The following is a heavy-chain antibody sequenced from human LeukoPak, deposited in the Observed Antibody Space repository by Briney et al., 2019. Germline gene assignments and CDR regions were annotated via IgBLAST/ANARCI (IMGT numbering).Heavy chain of an antibody. J-gene: IGHJ4*02. CDR1: GFTVSSNY. V-gene: IGHV3-74*03. CDR2: IKHDGSGA. Sequence: PGGSLRLSCAASGFTVSSNYMSWVRQAPGKGLVWVSLIKHDGSGAMYADSVKGRFTISRDNAKNTLYLQMNSLRAEDTAVYFCAREVASAAFDYWGQGTPVTVSS. CDR3: AREVASAAFDY. D-gene: IGHD5-12*01.